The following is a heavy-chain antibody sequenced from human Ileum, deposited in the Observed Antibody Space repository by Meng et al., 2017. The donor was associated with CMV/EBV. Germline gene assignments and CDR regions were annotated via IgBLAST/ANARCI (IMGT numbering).Heavy chain of an antibody. CDR1: GFSVSSDF. CDR2: TYTGGTT. D-gene: IGHD4-23*01. Sequence: GESLKISCAASGFSVSSDFVSWVRQAPGKGLEWVSITYTGGTTYYAESMKGRFTISIDDSKNTLCLKMNSLRAEDTAVYYCAKSTVVNVGVFWGRGTPVTVSS. J-gene: IGHJ4*02. V-gene: IGHV3-66*02. CDR3: AKSTVVNVGVF.